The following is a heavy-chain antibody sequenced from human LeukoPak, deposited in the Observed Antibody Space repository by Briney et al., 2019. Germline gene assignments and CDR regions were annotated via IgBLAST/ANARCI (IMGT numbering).Heavy chain of an antibody. CDR1: GFTFDDYT. CDR3: ARGGSRTVADPRVGY. Sequence: GGSLRLSCAASGFTFDDYTMHWVRQAPGKGLEWVSLISWDGGSTYYADSVKGRFTISRDNAKNSLYLQMNSLRDEDTAMYYCARGGSRTVADPRVGYWGQGTLVTVSS. V-gene: IGHV3-43*01. J-gene: IGHJ4*02. CDR2: ISWDGGST. D-gene: IGHD6-19*01.